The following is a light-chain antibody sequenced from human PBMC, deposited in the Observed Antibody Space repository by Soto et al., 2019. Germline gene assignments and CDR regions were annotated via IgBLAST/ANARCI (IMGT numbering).Light chain of an antibody. CDR1: QDISKY. Sequence: DLQMTQSPSSLSASVGDRVTITCQASQDISKYLNWYQQQPGKAPKLLIYDASNLETGVPSRFSGTGSGAYYTFTISNLHPEDFATYHCQQYDSFPFTFGPGTKVEIK. J-gene: IGKJ3*01. V-gene: IGKV1-33*01. CDR2: DAS. CDR3: QQYDSFPFT.